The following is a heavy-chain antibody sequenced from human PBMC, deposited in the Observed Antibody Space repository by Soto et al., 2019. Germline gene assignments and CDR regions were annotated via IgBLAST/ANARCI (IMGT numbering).Heavy chain of an antibody. V-gene: IGHV3-30*18. Sequence: QVQLVESGGGVVQPGRSLRLSCAASGFTFSSYGMHWVRQAPGKGLEWVAVISYDGSNKYYADSVKGRFTISRDNSKNTLYLQMNSLRAEDTAVYYCAKPISTGYGMDVWGQGTTVTVS. CDR3: AKPISTGYGMDV. CDR1: GFTFSSYG. J-gene: IGHJ6*02. CDR2: ISYDGSNK. D-gene: IGHD3-3*02.